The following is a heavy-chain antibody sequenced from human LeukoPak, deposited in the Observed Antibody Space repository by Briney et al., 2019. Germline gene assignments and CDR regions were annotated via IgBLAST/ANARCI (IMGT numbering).Heavy chain of an antibody. CDR3: ARGPASFTMVRGVITKLDY. CDR2: INHSGST. V-gene: IGHV4-34*01. D-gene: IGHD3-10*01. CDR1: GGSFSGYY. J-gene: IGHJ4*02. Sequence: PSETLSLTCAVYGGSFSGYYWSWIRQPPGKGLEWIGEINHSGSTNYNPSLKSRVTISVDTSKNQFSLKLSSVTAADTAVYYCARGPASFTMVRGVITKLDYWGQGTLVTVSS.